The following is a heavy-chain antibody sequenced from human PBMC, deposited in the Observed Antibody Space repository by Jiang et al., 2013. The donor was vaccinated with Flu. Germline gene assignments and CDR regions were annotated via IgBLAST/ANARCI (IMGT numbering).Heavy chain of an antibody. D-gene: IGHD6-6*01. V-gene: IGHV4-31*01. CDR2: IYYFEDSGIT. Sequence: GSGLVKPSQTLSLTCAVSGDSISSGGYYWSWIRQHPGKGLEWIGYIYYFEDSGITYYNPSLKSLVTISLDTSKNQFSLKLSSVTAADTAVYYCARLQNARGDNAFDVWGQGTMVTVSS. CDR3: ARLQNARGDNAFDV. J-gene: IGHJ3*01. CDR1: GDSISSGGYY.